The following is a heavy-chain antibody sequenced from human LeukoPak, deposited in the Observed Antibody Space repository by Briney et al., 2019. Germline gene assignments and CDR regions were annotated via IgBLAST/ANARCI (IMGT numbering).Heavy chain of an antibody. CDR3: ARADYYGSGSYYIGNWFDP. D-gene: IGHD3-10*01. Sequence: ASVKVSCKASGYTFTSYGITWVRQAPGQGLEWMGWISAYNGGTNYAQKFQGRVTLTTDTSTSTAYMELSSLRSEDTAVYYCARADYYGSGSYYIGNWFDPWGQGTLVTVSS. CDR2: ISAYNGGT. CDR1: GYTFTSYG. J-gene: IGHJ5*02. V-gene: IGHV1-18*01.